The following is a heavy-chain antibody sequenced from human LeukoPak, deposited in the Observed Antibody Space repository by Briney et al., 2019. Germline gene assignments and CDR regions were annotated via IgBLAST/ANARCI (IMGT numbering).Heavy chain of an antibody. Sequence: PGGSLRLSCAASGFTFSDYYMSWIRQAPGKGLEWVSYISSSSSYTNYADSVKGRFTISRDNAKNSLYLQMNSLRAEDTAVYYCAREPPGGLGYFAYWGQGTLVTVSS. CDR1: GFTFSDYY. CDR2: ISSSSSYT. D-gene: IGHD1-26*01. CDR3: AREPPGGLGYFAY. V-gene: IGHV3-11*05. J-gene: IGHJ4*02.